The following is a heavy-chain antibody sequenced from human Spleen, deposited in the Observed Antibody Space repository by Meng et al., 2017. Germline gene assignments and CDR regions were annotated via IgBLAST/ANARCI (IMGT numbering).Heavy chain of an antibody. Sequence: ASVKVSCKASGYTFTSYYMHWVRQAPGQGLEWMGIINPSGGSTSYAQKFQGRVTMTRDTSTSTVYMELSSLRSEDTAVYYCARDPSSSWYRTGFDPWGQGTLVTVSS. CDR2: INPSGGST. J-gene: IGHJ5*02. D-gene: IGHD6-13*01. CDR1: GYTFTSYY. V-gene: IGHV1-46*01. CDR3: ARDPSSSWYRTGFDP.